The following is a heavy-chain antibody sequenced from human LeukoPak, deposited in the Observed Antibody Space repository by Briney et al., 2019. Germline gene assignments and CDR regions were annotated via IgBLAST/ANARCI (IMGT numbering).Heavy chain of an antibody. J-gene: IGHJ4*02. V-gene: IGHV3-21*01. D-gene: IGHD3-22*01. CDR1: GFTFSSYS. CDR2: ISSSSSYI. Sequence: PGGSLRLSCAASGFTFSSYSMNWVRQAPGKGLEWVSSISSSSSYIYYADSVKARFTISRDNAKNSLYLQMNSLRAEDTAVYYCAGYDSSGEPTWGQGTLVTVSS. CDR3: AGYDSSGEPT.